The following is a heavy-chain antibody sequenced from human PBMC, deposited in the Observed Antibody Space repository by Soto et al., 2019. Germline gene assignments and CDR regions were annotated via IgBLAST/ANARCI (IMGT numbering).Heavy chain of an antibody. CDR2: INPNSGGT. CDR1: GYTFTDYY. Sequence: QVQLVQSGAEVKKPGASVKVSCKASGYTFTDYYIHWVRQAPGQGLEWMGGINPNSGGTNYAQKFQGRVTMTRDTPISTAYMELSRLRSDDTAVYYSARSPPGDSKTNWFDPWGQGTLVTVSS. J-gene: IGHJ5*02. CDR3: ARSPPGDSKTNWFDP. D-gene: IGHD4-4*01. V-gene: IGHV1-2*02.